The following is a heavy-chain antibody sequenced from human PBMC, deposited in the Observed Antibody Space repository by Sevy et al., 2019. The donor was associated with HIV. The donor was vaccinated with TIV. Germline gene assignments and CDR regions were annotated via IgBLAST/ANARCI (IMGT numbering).Heavy chain of an antibody. J-gene: IGHJ6*02. CDR2: ISYDGNNK. CDR3: ARGMAALPGYYYGLDV. Sequence: GGSLRLSCAASGFTFSSYAMNWVRQAPGKGLEWVALISYDGNNKYYADSVKGRFTISRDNSKNTLYLQMNSLRGEDTAFYYCARGMAALPGYYYGLDVWGQGTTVTVSS. D-gene: IGHD6-6*01. CDR1: GFTFSSYA. V-gene: IGHV3-30*04.